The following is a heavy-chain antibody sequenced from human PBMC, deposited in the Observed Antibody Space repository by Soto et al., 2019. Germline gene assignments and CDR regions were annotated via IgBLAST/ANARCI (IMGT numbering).Heavy chain of an antibody. CDR3: ARGGLETFDS. Sequence: GGSLRLSCATSGFTFSSDWMHWVRQAPGKGLVWVSRINKDGSYKNYADFVEGRFTISRDDAKSELYLQMDRLRAEDTDVYYCARGGLETFDSLGQGAPVPVYS. V-gene: IGHV3-74*01. CDR1: GFTFSSDW. D-gene: IGHD1-1*01. CDR2: INKDGSYK. J-gene: IGHJ4*02.